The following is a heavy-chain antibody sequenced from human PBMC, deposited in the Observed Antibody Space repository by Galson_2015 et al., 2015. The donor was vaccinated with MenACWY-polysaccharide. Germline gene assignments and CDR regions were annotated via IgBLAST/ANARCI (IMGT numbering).Heavy chain of an antibody. CDR2: ISPDRSDI. Sequence: SLRLSCAGSGFTLSTYSMTWVRQAPGKGLEWVSFISPDRSDIDYAASLKGRFTISRDNAKVYLEVNSLRAEDTAVYYCARDIRQKYYGSGSHGYLDSWGQGPLVTVSS. J-gene: IGHJ4*02. D-gene: IGHD3-10*01. CDR3: ARDIRQKYYGSGSHGYLDS. V-gene: IGHV3-21*01. CDR1: GFTLSTYS.